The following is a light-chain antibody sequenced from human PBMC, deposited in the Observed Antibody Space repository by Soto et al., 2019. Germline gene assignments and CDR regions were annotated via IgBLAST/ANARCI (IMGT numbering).Light chain of an antibody. CDR3: QQYSDYWT. CDR2: DAS. V-gene: IGKV1-5*01. CDR1: HSIRTW. Sequence: IPRTHSPSTLSSSCGDRVTIKCRASHSIRTWSAWYQQNPGRAPKLLIYDASNLESGVPSRFSGGGSGTDFSLTISSLQPDDFATYYCQQYSDYWTFGQGTKVDIK. J-gene: IGKJ1*01.